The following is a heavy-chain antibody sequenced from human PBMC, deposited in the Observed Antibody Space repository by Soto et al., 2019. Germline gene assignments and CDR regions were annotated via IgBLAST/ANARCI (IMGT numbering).Heavy chain of an antibody. CDR1: GGSVSSGGCY. Sequence: SETLSLTCTVSGGSVSSGGCYWSWIRQHPGKGLEWIGYIYYSGSTYYNPSLKSRVTISVDTSKNQFSLKLSSVTAADTAVYYCARDQLAAAGLYNWFDPWGQGTLVTVSS. D-gene: IGHD6-13*01. J-gene: IGHJ5*02. V-gene: IGHV4-31*03. CDR3: ARDQLAAAGLYNWFDP. CDR2: IYYSGST.